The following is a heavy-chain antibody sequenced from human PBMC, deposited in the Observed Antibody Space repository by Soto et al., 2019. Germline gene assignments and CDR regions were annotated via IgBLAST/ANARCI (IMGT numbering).Heavy chain of an antibody. Sequence: GGSLRLSCTASGFTFGDYAMSWVRQAPGKGLEWVGFIRSKAYGGTTEYAASVKGRFTISRDDSKSIAYLQMNSLKTEDTAVYYCTRDVTGYSSGWAFDYWGPGPLVTLSS. D-gene: IGHD6-19*01. V-gene: IGHV3-49*04. J-gene: IGHJ4*02. CDR1: GFTFGDYA. CDR3: TRDVTGYSSGWAFDY. CDR2: IRSKAYGGTT.